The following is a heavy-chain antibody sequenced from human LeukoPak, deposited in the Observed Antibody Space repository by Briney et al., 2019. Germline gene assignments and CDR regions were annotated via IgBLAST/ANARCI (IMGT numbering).Heavy chain of an antibody. CDR3: ARVVRGVNWFDP. CDR2: MNPNSGNT. J-gene: IGHJ5*02. D-gene: IGHD3-10*01. CDR1: GYTFTSYD. Sequence: APVKVSCKASGYTFTSYDINWVRQATGQGLEWMGWMNPNSGNTGYAQKFQGRVTMTRNTSIGTAYMELSSLRSEDTAVYYCARVVRGVNWFDPWGQGTLVTVSS. V-gene: IGHV1-8*01.